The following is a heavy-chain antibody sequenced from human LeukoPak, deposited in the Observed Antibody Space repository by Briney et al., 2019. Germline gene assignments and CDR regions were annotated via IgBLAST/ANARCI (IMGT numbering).Heavy chain of an antibody. D-gene: IGHD2-21*01. Sequence: PSETLSLTCTVSGESISGYYWSWIRQPPGKGLEWVGYIYYSGSANYNPSLQSRVTISVDTSKNQFSLKLSSVTAADTAVYYCARGGVIAPQTFDYWGQGTLVTVSS. V-gene: IGHV4-59*01. J-gene: IGHJ4*02. CDR1: GESISGYY. CDR3: ARGGVIAPQTFDY. CDR2: IYYSGSA.